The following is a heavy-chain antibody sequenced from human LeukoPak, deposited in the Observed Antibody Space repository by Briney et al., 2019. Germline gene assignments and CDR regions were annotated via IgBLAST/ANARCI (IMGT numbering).Heavy chain of an antibody. CDR3: TRHPPLAAPDYGMDV. J-gene: IGHJ6*02. CDR2: IRSKANSYAT. D-gene: IGHD2-15*01. V-gene: IGHV3-73*01. Sequence: PGGSLRLSCAASGFTFSGSAMHWVRQASGKGLEWVGRIRSKANSYATAYAASVKGRFTISRDDSKNTAYLQMNSLKTEDTAVYYCTRHPPLAAPDYGMDVWGQGTTVTVSS. CDR1: GFTFSGSA.